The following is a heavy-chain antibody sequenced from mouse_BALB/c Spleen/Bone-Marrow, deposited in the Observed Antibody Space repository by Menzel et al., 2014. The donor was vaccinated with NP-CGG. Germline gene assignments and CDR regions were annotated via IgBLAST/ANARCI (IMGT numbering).Heavy chain of an antibody. D-gene: IGHD1-1*01. V-gene: IGHV1S81*02. J-gene: IGHJ4*01. CDR3: SRHYYGTPYYAMDY. CDR1: GYTFTNCY. CDR2: INPSNGGT. Sequence: VQLQQSGAELVKPGASVKLSCKASGYTFTNCYIYWVKQRPGQGLEWIGGINPSNGGTKFNEKFKNKATLTIDKSSSTAYIQLSSLTSEDSAVYYCSRHYYGTPYYAMDYWGQGTSVTVSS.